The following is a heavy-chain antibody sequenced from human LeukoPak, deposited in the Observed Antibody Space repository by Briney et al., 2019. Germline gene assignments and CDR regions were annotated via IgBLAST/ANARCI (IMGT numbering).Heavy chain of an antibody. CDR1: GFTFSSYE. V-gene: IGHV3-23*01. Sequence: GGSLRLSCAASGFTFSSYEMNWVRQAPGKGLEWVSAISGSGGSTYYADSVKGRFTISRDNSKNTLYLQMNSLRAEDTAVYYCAKAAEGSGSYVYFDYWGQGTLVTVSS. D-gene: IGHD3-10*01. J-gene: IGHJ4*02. CDR2: ISGSGGST. CDR3: AKAAEGSGSYVYFDY.